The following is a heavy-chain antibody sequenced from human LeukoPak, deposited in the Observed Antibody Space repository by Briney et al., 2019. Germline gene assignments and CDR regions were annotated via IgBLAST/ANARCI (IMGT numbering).Heavy chain of an antibody. Sequence: PSETLSLTCAVSGGSISSGGYSWSWIRQPPGKGLEWIGYIYHSGSTYYNPSLKSRVTISVDRSKNQFSLKLSSVTAADTAVYYCARGLGALFDYWGQGTLVTVSS. V-gene: IGHV4-30-2*01. D-gene: IGHD3-16*01. CDR3: ARGLGALFDY. J-gene: IGHJ4*02. CDR2: IYHSGST. CDR1: GGSISSGGYS.